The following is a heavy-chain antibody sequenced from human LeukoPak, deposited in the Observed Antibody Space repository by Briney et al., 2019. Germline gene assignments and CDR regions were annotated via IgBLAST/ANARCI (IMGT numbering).Heavy chain of an antibody. CDR3: ARGMSSGYHYYYYYYGMDV. J-gene: IGHJ6*02. CDR1: GGSFSGYY. CDR2: INHSGST. D-gene: IGHD3-22*01. Sequence: SETLSLTCAVYGGSFSGYYWSWIRQPPGKGLEWIGEINHSGSTNYNPSLKSRVTISVDTSKNQFPLKLSSVTAADTAVYYCARGMSSGYHYYYYYYGMDVWGQGTTVTVSS. V-gene: IGHV4-34*01.